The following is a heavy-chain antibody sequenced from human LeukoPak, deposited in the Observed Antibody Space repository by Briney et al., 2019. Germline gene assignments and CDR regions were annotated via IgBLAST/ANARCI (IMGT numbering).Heavy chain of an antibody. J-gene: IGHJ4*02. D-gene: IGHD5-24*01. Sequence: ASETLSLTCTVSGGSISSGSYYWSWIRQPAGKGLEWIGRIYTSGSTYYNPSLKSRVTISVDTSKNQFSLKLSSVTAADTAVYYCARVEMATYFDYWGQGTLVTVSS. CDR3: ARVEMATYFDY. V-gene: IGHV4-61*02. CDR2: IYTSGST. CDR1: GGSISSGSYY.